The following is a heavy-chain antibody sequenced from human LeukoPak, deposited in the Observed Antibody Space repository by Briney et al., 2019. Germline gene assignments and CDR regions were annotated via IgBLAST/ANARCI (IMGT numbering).Heavy chain of an antibody. CDR2: IYYSGST. V-gene: IGHV4-59*01. CDR3: ARVRMSCGGDCPYYFDY. CDR1: GGSISSYY. J-gene: IGHJ4*02. Sequence: PSETPSLTCTVSGGSISSYYWSWIRQPPGKGLEWIGYIYYSGSTNYNPSLKSRVTISVDTSKNQFSLKLSSVTAADTAVYYCARVRMSCGGDCPYYFDYWGQGTLVTVSS. D-gene: IGHD2-21*02.